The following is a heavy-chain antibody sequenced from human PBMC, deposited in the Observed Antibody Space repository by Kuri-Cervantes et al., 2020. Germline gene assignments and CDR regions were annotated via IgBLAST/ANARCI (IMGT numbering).Heavy chain of an antibody. D-gene: IGHD2-15*01. Sequence: GESLKISCAASGFTFSNYAMYWVRQAPGKGLEWVAVISYDGSNKYYADSVKGRFTISRDNSKNTLYLQMNSLRAEDTAVYYCARDVGCSGGSCYSPEMYYFDYWGQGTLVTVSS. V-gene: IGHV3-30*01. CDR2: ISYDGSNK. CDR3: ARDVGCSGGSCYSPEMYYFDY. J-gene: IGHJ4*02. CDR1: GFTFSNYA.